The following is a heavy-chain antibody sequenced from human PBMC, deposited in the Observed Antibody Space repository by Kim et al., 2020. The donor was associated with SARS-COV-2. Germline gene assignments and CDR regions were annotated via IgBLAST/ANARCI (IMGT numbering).Heavy chain of an antibody. CDR1: GGSFSGYY. CDR3: ARGRRSSGFDY. CDR2: INHSGST. D-gene: IGHD3-10*01. V-gene: IGHV4-34*01. Sequence: SETLSLTCAVYGGSFSGYYWSWIRQPPGKGLEWIGEINHSGSTNYNPSLKSRVTISVDTSKNQFSLKLSSVTAADTAVYYCARGRRSSGFDYWGQGTLVTVSS. J-gene: IGHJ4*02.